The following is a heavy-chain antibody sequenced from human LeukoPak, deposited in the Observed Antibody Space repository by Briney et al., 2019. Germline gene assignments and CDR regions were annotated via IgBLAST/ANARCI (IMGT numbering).Heavy chain of an antibody. V-gene: IGHV3-9*01. CDR2: ISWNSGSI. J-gene: IGHJ3*02. CDR1: GFTFDDYA. CDR3: AKDREDYGDYYAFDI. Sequence: GRSLRLSCAASGFTFDDYAMHWVRQAPGKGLEWVSGISWNSGSIGYADSVKGRFTISRDNAKNSLYLQMNSLRAEDTALYYCAKDREDYGDYYAFDIWGQGTMVTVSS. D-gene: IGHD4-17*01.